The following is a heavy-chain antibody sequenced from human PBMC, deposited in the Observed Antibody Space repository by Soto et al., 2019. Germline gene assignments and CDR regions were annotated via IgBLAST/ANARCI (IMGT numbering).Heavy chain of an antibody. CDR3: ARDSPAPIVVGHFDY. V-gene: IGHV3-30*03. CDR2: ISYDGSNK. Sequence: PVGSLRLSCAASGFTFSGYGMHWVRQAPGKGLGWVAVISYDGSNKDCADSVKGPFTISRDNAKNSLYLQMNSLRAEDTAVYYCARDSPAPIVVGHFDYWGQGTLVTVSS. CDR1: GFTFSGYG. D-gene: IGHD3-22*01. J-gene: IGHJ4*02.